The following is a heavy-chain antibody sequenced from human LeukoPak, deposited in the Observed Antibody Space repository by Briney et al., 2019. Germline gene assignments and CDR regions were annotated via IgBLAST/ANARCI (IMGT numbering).Heavy chain of an antibody. D-gene: IGHD3-10*01. CDR2: ISAYNGNT. Sequence: GASVKVSCKASGGTFSSYAISWVRQAPGQGLEWMGRISAYNGNTNYAQKLQGRVTMTTDTSTSTAYMELRSLRSDDTAVYYCARVCLETMVRARGAFDIWGQGTMVTVSS. J-gene: IGHJ3*02. CDR1: GGTFSSYA. V-gene: IGHV1-18*01. CDR3: ARVCLETMVRARGAFDI.